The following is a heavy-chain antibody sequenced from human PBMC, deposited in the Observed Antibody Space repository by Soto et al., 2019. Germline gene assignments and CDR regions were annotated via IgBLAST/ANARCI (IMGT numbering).Heavy chain of an antibody. CDR3: KSGTSGSSGPHY. V-gene: IGHV3-53*04. CDR2: IYTDDST. J-gene: IGHJ4*02. D-gene: IGHD3-22*01. Sequence: HPGGSLRLSCAASGFTVSSNYMSWVRQAPGKGLEWLSVIYTDDSTYYADSVKGRFTISRHNSKNTLYLQMNSLRAEDTAVYYCKSGTSGSSGPHYWGQGTLVTVSS. CDR1: GFTVSSNY.